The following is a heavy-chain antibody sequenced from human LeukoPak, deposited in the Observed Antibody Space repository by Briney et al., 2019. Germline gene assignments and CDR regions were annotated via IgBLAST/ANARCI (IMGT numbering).Heavy chain of an antibody. D-gene: IGHD1-26*01. V-gene: IGHV3-9*03. CDR2: ISWNSGSI. Sequence: GGSLRLSCAASGFTFDDYAMHWVRQAPGKGLEWVSGISWNSGSIGYADSVKGRFTISRDNAKNSLYLQMNSLRAEDMALYYCAKDKSGSYPWYFDYWGQGTLVTVSS. J-gene: IGHJ4*02. CDR3: AKDKSGSYPWYFDY. CDR1: GFTFDDYA.